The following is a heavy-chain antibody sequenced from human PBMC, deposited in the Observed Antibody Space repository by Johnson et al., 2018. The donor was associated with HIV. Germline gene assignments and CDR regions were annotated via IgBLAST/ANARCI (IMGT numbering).Heavy chain of an antibody. CDR1: GFTFSSYA. V-gene: IGHV3-NL1*01. CDR2: ISWNSGSI. CDR3: ARPHIVVVTAGYAFDI. D-gene: IGHD2-21*02. Sequence: QVQLVESGGGVVQPGRSLRLSCAASGFTFSSYAMHWVRQAPGKGLEWVSGISWNSGSIGYADSVKGRFTISRDNSKNTLYLQMNSLRAEDTAVYYCARPHIVVVTAGYAFDIWGQGTMVIVSS. J-gene: IGHJ3*02.